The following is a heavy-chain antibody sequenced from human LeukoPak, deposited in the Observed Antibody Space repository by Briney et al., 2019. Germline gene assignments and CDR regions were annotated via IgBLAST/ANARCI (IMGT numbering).Heavy chain of an antibody. CDR2: INPNSGGT. Sequence: ASVKVSCKASGYTFTGYYMHWVRQAPGQGLEWMGWINPNSGGTNYAQKFQGWVTMTRDTSISTAYMELSRLRSDDTAVYYCARRRYYDSSGYYLDYWGRGTLVTVSS. CDR1: GYTFTGYY. D-gene: IGHD3-22*01. V-gene: IGHV1-2*04. CDR3: ARRRYYDSSGYYLDY. J-gene: IGHJ4*02.